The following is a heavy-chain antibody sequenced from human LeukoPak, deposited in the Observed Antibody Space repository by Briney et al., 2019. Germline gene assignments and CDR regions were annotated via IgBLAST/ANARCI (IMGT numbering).Heavy chain of an antibody. D-gene: IGHD2-15*01. CDR1: GGSISSYY. CDR2: IFYNGST. J-gene: IGHJ3*01. Sequence: SETLSLTCSVSGGSISSYYWSWIRQPPGKGLEWIGNIFYNGSTKYNPSLKSRVTISVDTSKNQISLKLSSVTVADTGMYFFARSADYYYCSAIYGVAFDVWGQGTMVTVSS. V-gene: IGHV4-59*01. CDR3: ARSADYYYCSAIYGVAFDV.